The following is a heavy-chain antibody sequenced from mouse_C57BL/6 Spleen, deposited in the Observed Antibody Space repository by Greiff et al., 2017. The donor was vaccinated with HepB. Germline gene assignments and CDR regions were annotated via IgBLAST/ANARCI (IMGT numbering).Heavy chain of an antibody. CDR3: ATGGSWFAY. Sequence: QVQLQQSGPELVKPGASVKISCKASGYAFSSSWMNWVKQRPGKGLEWIGRISPGDGDTNYNGKFKGKATLTADKSSSTAYMQLSSLTSEDSAVYFWATGGSWFAYWGQGTLVTVSA. CDR1: GYAFSSSW. J-gene: IGHJ3*01. CDR2: ISPGDGDT. V-gene: IGHV1-82*01.